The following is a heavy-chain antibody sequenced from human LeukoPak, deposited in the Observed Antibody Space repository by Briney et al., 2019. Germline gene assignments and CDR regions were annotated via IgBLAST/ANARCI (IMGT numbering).Heavy chain of an antibody. CDR1: GFTVSSNY. J-gene: IGHJ4*02. Sequence: PGGSLRLSCAASGFTVSSNYMSWVRQAPGKGLEWVSSISTSGVYVYYADSVKGRFTLSRDNANNSLWLQMNSLRPEDTAVYYCASPGRQSKFDYWGQGTQVTVSS. V-gene: IGHV3-21*01. D-gene: IGHD2-15*01. CDR2: ISTSGVYV. CDR3: ASPGRQSKFDY.